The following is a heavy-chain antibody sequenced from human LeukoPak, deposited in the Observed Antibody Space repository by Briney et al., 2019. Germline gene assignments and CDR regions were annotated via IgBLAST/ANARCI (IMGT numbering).Heavy chain of an antibody. D-gene: IGHD2-15*01. CDR1: GYTFTGYY. Sequence: ASVKVSCKASGYTFTGYYMHWVRLAPGQGLEWMGWINPNSGGTNYVQKFQGRVTMTRDTSISTAYMELSRLRFDDTAVYYCARSRYFYYLGQGTLVTASS. J-gene: IGHJ4*02. CDR2: INPNSGGT. V-gene: IGHV1-2*02. CDR3: ARSRYFYY.